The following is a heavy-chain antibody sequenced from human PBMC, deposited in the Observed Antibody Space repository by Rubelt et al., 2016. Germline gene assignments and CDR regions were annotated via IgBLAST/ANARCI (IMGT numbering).Heavy chain of an antibody. CDR2: ISYDGSNK. V-gene: IGHV3-30*04. Sequence: GLEWVAVISYDGSNKYYADSVKGRFTISRDNSKNTPYLQMNSLRAEDTAVYYCARDYYDSSYGAFDIWGQGTMVTVSS. CDR3: ARDYYDSSYGAFDI. J-gene: IGHJ3*02. D-gene: IGHD3-22*01.